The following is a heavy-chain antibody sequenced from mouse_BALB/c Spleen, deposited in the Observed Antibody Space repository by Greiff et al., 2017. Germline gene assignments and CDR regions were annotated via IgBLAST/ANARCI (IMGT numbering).Heavy chain of an antibody. J-gene: IGHJ3*01. V-gene: IGHV1-7*01. CDR1: GYTFTSYW. Sequence: QVQLQQSGAELAKPGASVKMSCKASGYTFTSYWMHWVKQRPGQGLEWIGYINPSTGYTEYNQKFKDKATLTADKSSSTAYMQLSSLTSEDSAVYYCARMIKIAYWGQGTLVTVSA. CDR2: INPSTGYT. CDR3: ARMIKIAY. D-gene: IGHD2-4*01.